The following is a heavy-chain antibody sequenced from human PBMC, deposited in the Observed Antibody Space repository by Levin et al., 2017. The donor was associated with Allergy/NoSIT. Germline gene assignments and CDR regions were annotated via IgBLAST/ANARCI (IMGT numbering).Heavy chain of an antibody. D-gene: IGHD6-6*01. Sequence: KISCKASGGTFSSYAISWVRQAPGQGLEWMGGIIPIFGTANYAQKFQGRVTITADESTSTAYMELSSLRSEDTAVYYCATEYSSSLKGYFDYWGQGTLVTVSS. CDR2: IIPIFGTA. V-gene: IGHV1-69*01. CDR1: GGTFSSYA. CDR3: ATEYSSSLKGYFDY. J-gene: IGHJ4*02.